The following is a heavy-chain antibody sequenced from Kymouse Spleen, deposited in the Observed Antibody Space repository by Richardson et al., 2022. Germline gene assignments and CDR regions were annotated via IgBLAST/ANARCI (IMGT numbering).Heavy chain of an antibody. D-gene: IGHD6-19*01. CDR2: IYYSGST. J-gene: IGHJ4*02. CDR3: ARHGIAVVYFDY. CDR1: GGSISSSSYY. Sequence: QLQLQESGPGLVKPSETLSLTCTVSGGSISSSSYYWGWIRQPPGKGLEWIGSIYYSGSTYYNPSLKSRVTISVDTSKNQFSLKLSSVTAADTAVYYCARHGIAVVYFDYWGQGTLVTVSS. V-gene: IGHV4-39*01.